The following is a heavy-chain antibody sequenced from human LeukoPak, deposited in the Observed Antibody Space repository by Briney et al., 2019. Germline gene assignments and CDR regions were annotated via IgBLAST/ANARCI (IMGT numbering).Heavy chain of an antibody. V-gene: IGHV3-30*18. CDR2: ISYDGSNK. Sequence: PGGSLRLSCAASGFGFSTYGMHWVRQAAGKGLEWVAMISYDGSNKYYADSVKGRFTISRDNSKNTLYLQMTSLRVEDTAVYYCAKTSVCSGGSCYYDGIDIWGQGTMVTVSS. D-gene: IGHD2-15*01. J-gene: IGHJ3*02. CDR1: GFGFSTYG. CDR3: AKTSVCSGGSCYYDGIDI.